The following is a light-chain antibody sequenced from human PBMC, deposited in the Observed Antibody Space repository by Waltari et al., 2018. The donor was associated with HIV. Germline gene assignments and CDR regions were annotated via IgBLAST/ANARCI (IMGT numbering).Light chain of an antibody. CDR2: DIT. CDR3: SSHTPNNTQV. J-gene: IGLJ2*01. V-gene: IGLV2-14*01. Sequence: QSALAQPASVSGSPGRSATISCTGTSSDIGSYHFISWYQQHPGKAPKLLIYDITYRPSGISNRFSGSRSGDTASLTISGLLPEDEAHYYCSSHTPNNTQVFGGGTKLTVL. CDR1: SSDIGSYHF.